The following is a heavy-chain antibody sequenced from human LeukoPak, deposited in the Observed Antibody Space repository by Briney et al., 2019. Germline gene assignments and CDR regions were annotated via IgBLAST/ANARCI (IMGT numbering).Heavy chain of an antibody. Sequence: SETLSLTCAVYGGSFSGYYWSWIRQPPGKGLEWIGEINHSGSTNYNPSLKSRVTISVDTSKNQFSLKLSSVTAADTAVYYCARGGVSRVLGCWGQGTLVTVSS. CDR3: ARGGVSRVLGC. CDR2: INHSGST. D-gene: IGHD6-13*01. V-gene: IGHV4-34*01. J-gene: IGHJ4*02. CDR1: GGSFSGYY.